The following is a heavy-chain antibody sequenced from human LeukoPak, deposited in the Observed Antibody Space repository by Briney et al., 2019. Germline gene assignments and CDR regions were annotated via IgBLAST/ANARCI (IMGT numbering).Heavy chain of an antibody. V-gene: IGHV1-69*13. D-gene: IGHD2-2*01. CDR2: IIPIFGTA. CDR3: ARGHLMVVVPAAMYGMDV. J-gene: IGHJ6*02. Sequence: ASVKVSCKASGGTFISYAISWVRQAPGQGLEWMGGIIPIFGTANYAQKFQGRVTITADESTSTAYMELSSLRSEDTAVYYCARGHLMVVVPAAMYGMDVWGQGTTVIVSS. CDR1: GGTFISYA.